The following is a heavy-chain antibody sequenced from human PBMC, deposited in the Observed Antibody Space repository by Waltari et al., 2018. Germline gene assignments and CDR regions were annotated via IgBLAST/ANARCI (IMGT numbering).Heavy chain of an antibody. CDR3: ARGDSGYDIAGLYGMDV. J-gene: IGHJ6*02. CDR1: GFTFSSYA. V-gene: IGHV3-64*07. Sequence: EVQLVESGGGLVQPGGSLRLSCAASGFTFSSYAMHWVRQAPVKGLEYVSAISSNGGSTYYADSVKGRFTISRDNSKNTLYLQMGSLRAEDMAVYYCARGDSGYDIAGLYGMDVWGQGTTV. CDR2: ISSNGGST. D-gene: IGHD5-12*01.